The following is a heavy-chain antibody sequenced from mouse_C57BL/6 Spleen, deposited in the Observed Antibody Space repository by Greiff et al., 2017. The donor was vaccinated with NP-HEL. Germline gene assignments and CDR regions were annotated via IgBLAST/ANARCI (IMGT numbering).Heavy chain of an antibody. CDR3: ARGDGNGAMDY. CDR2: IYPYSGGT. Sequence: VQLQQSGPVLVKPGASVKMSCKASGYTFTDYSMNWVKQSHGKSLEWIGVIYPYSGGTSYNQKFKGKATLTVDKSSSTAYMELNSLTSEDTAVYYCARGDGNGAMDYWGQGTSVTVSS. D-gene: IGHD2-1*01. CDR1: GYTFTDYS. V-gene: IGHV1-19*01. J-gene: IGHJ4*01.